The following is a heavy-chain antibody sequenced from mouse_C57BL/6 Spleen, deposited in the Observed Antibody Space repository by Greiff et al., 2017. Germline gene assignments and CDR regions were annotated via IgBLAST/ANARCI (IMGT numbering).Heavy chain of an antibody. J-gene: IGHJ1*03. CDR1: GYTFTNYW. CDR3: ARRSPYGYDDWYFDV. CDR2: IYPGGGYT. V-gene: IGHV1-63*01. D-gene: IGHD2-2*01. Sequence: SGAELVRPGTSVKMSCKASGYTFTNYWIGWAKQRPGHGLEWIGDIYPGGGYTNYNEKFKGKATLTADKSSSTAYMQFSSLTSEDSAIYYCARRSPYGYDDWYFDVWGTGTTVTVSS.